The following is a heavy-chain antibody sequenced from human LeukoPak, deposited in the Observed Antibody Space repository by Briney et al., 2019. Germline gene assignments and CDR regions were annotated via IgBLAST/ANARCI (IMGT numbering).Heavy chain of an antibody. V-gene: IGHV1-69*05. CDR1: GGTFSSYA. J-gene: IGHJ4*02. Sequence: SVKVSCKASGGTFSSYAISWVRQAPGQGLEWMGGIIPIFGTANYAQKFQGRVTMTTDTSTSTAYMELRSLRSDDTAVYYCARVGPFPNWNDPPGFDYWGQGTLVTVSS. D-gene: IGHD1-1*01. CDR3: ARVGPFPNWNDPPGFDY. CDR2: IIPIFGTA.